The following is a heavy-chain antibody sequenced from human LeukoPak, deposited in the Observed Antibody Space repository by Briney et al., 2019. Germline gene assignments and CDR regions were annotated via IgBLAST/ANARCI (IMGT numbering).Heavy chain of an antibody. J-gene: IGHJ4*02. Sequence: GGSLRLSCAASGFTFSSYWMHWVRRAPGKGLMWVSRINSDGSSTKYADSVKGRFTISRDNAKNTLYPQMDSLRAEDTAVYHCARGLYESSGHTLGLWGQGTLVTVSS. CDR1: GFTFSSYW. D-gene: IGHD3-22*01. V-gene: IGHV3-74*03. CDR3: ARGLYESSGHTLGL. CDR2: INSDGSST.